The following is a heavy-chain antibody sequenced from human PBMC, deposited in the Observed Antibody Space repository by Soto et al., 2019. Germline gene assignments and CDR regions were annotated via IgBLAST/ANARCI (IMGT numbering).Heavy chain of an antibody. J-gene: IGHJ4*02. D-gene: IGHD3-22*01. Sequence: ASETLSLTRTGSGGSISSYYWSLVRQPPGKGLEWIGYIYYSGSTNYNPSLKSRVTISVDTSKNQFSLKLSSVTAADTAVYYCARTPPEYYYDSSGSPIPTDYWGQGTLVTVSS. CDR1: GGSISSYY. CDR2: IYYSGST. CDR3: ARTPPEYYYDSSGSPIPTDY. V-gene: IGHV4-59*01.